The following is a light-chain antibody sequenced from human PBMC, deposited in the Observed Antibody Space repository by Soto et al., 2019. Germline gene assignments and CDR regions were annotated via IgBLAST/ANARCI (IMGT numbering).Light chain of an antibody. CDR2: GAS. J-gene: IGKJ1*01. CDR3: QQYGSSPRT. CDR1: QSVSSNY. Sequence: EIVLTQSPGTLSLSPGERATLSCRASQSVSSNYLAWYQQKPGQAPRLLIYGASSRATGIPDRFSGSGSGAGFTLTISRLEPEDFAVYYWQQYGSSPRTFGQGTKVEIK. V-gene: IGKV3-20*01.